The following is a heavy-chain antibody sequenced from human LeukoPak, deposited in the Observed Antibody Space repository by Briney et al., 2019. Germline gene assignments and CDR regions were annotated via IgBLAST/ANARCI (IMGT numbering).Heavy chain of an antibody. J-gene: IGHJ5*02. D-gene: IGHD6-19*01. V-gene: IGHV3-21*01. CDR1: GFTFSSYS. CDR3: ARSFGSGWYLLTYH. CDR2: ISGTSGYI. Sequence: PGGSLRLSCAASGFTFSSYSMNWVRQAPGKGLEWVSSISGTSGYIFYADSVRGRFTISRDNAKNSLYLQMNSLRAEDTAVYYCARSFGSGWYLLTYHWGQGTLVTVSS.